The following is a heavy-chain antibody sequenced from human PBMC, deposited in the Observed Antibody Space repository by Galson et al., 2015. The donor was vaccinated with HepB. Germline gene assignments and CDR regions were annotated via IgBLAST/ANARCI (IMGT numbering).Heavy chain of an antibody. CDR1: GASMSSSNYH. CDR3: ARSPYDTSGYFANWFDP. CDR2: LYNSGST. V-gene: IGHV4-39*02. Sequence: LTCAVSGASMSSSNYHWGWIRQPPGKGLEWIGSLYNSGSTHYNPSLKSRVAISVDTSKNHFSLRLSSVTAADTAVYYCARSPYDTSGYFANWFDPWGQGTLVTVSS. D-gene: IGHD3-22*01. J-gene: IGHJ5*02.